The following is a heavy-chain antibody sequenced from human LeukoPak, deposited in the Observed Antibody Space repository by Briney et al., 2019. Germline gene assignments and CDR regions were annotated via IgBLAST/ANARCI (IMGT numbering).Heavy chain of an antibody. CDR2: IRYDGSNK. CDR1: GFTFSSYG. CDR3: AKDGHRYYYDSSGYYPAED. Sequence: GGSLRLSCAASGFTFSSYGMHWVRQAPGKGLEWVAFIRYDGSNKYYADSVKGRFTISRDNSKNTLYLQMNSLRAEDTAVYYCAKDGHRYYYDSSGYYPAEDWGQGTLVTVSS. V-gene: IGHV3-30*02. J-gene: IGHJ4*02. D-gene: IGHD3-22*01.